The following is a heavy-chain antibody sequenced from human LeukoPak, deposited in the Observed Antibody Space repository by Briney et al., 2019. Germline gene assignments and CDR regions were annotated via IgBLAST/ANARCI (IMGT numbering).Heavy chain of an antibody. Sequence: SETLSLTCAVHGGSFSGYYWTWIRQPPGKGLEWIGEINHSGITNYNPSLKSRVTISVDTSKNQFSLKLSSVTAADTAVYYCARWWGFDPWGQGTLVTVSS. D-gene: IGHD2-15*01. CDR3: ARWWGFDP. V-gene: IGHV4-34*01. CDR1: GGSFSGYY. J-gene: IGHJ5*02. CDR2: INHSGIT.